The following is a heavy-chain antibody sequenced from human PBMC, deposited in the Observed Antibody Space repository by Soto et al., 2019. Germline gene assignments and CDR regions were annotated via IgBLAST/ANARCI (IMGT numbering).Heavy chain of an antibody. CDR3: ARHVTDILTGWWVDY. CDR1: GGSMSSYY. J-gene: IGHJ4*02. V-gene: IGHV4-59*01. D-gene: IGHD3-9*01. Sequence: SETLSLTCTVSGGSMSSYYWSWIRQPPGKGLEWIGYIYYSGSTIYNPSLKSRVTISVDTSKNQFSLKLSSVTAADTAVYYCARHVTDILTGWWVDYWGQGTLVTVSS. CDR2: IYYSGST.